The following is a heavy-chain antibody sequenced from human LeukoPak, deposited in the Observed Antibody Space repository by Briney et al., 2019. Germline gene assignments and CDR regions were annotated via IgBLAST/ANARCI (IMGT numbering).Heavy chain of an antibody. CDR3: ARDGYSSSWELDY. D-gene: IGHD6-13*01. Sequence: SETLSLTCTVSGGSLSSSSYYWGWIRQPPGKGLEWIGSIYYSGSTNYNPSLKSRVTMSVDTSKNQFSLKLISVTAADTAVYYCARDGYSSSWELDYWGQGTLVTVSS. V-gene: IGHV4-39*07. J-gene: IGHJ4*02. CDR1: GGSLSSSSYY. CDR2: IYYSGST.